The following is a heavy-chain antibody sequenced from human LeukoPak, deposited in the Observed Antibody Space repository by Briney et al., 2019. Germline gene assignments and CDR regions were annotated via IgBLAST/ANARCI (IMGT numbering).Heavy chain of an antibody. J-gene: IGHJ6*04. D-gene: IGHD6-13*01. CDR2: ISSSGSTI. Sequence: PGGPLRLFCAASGFTFSSYEMNWVRQAPGKGLEWLSYISSSGSTIYYADPVKGRFTISRDNAKNSLYLQMNSLRAEDTAVYYCARAPPYSSSWYYYYGMDVWGEGTTVTVSS. CDR1: GFTFSSYE. CDR3: ARAPPYSSSWYYYYGMDV. V-gene: IGHV3-48*03.